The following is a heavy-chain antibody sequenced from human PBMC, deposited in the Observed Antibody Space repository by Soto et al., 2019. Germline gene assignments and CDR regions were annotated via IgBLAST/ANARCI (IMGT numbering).Heavy chain of an antibody. Sequence: QVQLVESGGGVVQPGRSLRLSCAASGFTFSSYGMHWVRQAPGKGLEWVAVIWYDGSNKYYADSVKGRFTISRDNSKNTLYLQMNSLRAEDTAVYYCARAGSGALDYYYYYGMDVWGQGTTVTVSS. CDR3: ARAGSGALDYYYYYGMDV. CDR1: GFTFSSYG. J-gene: IGHJ6*02. CDR2: IWYDGSNK. D-gene: IGHD2-15*01. V-gene: IGHV3-33*01.